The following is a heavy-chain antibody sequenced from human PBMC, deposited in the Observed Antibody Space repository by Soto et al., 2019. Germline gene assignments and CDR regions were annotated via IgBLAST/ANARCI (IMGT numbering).Heavy chain of an antibody. Sequence: ASVKVSCKASGYTFTSNYMHWVRQAPGQGLEWMGWINPNSGGTNYAQKFQGWVTMTRDTSISTAYMELSRLRSDDTAVYYCARTYCGGDCYPDAFDIWGQGTMVTV. J-gene: IGHJ3*02. V-gene: IGHV1-2*04. CDR1: GYTFTSNY. CDR2: INPNSGGT. CDR3: ARTYCGGDCYPDAFDI. D-gene: IGHD2-21*02.